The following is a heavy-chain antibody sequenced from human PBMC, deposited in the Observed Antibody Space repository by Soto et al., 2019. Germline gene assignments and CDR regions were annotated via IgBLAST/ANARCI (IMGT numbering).Heavy chain of an antibody. CDR1: GESISSGGYY. V-gene: IGHV4-31*03. Sequence: QVQLQESGPGLVKPSQTLSLTCNVSGESISSGGYYWSWIRHHPRKGLEWIGYIYDSESAYYNPFLKCRVTLSMDTSKNHFAMRLSSVTDADTAVYYCARASSSSSAADYWGQGTLVTVSS. CDR3: ARASSSSSAADY. D-gene: IGHD6-6*01. CDR2: IYDSESA. J-gene: IGHJ4*02.